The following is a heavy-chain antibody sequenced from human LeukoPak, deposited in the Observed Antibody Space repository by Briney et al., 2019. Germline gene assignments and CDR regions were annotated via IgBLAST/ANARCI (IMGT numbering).Heavy chain of an antibody. J-gene: IGHJ4*02. CDR3: AKLAARFSLTTWGSDY. CDR2: ISYGVSTK. V-gene: IGHV3-30*18. Sequence: PGRSLRLSCVAYAFTFSSYAMHWARQAPGNGLEWVAFISYGVSTKYYTAYVEGRFNIYRNNSTNTLYMKMNSLRTEETAVYFCAKLAARFSLTTWGSDYWGQGTLVTVAS. D-gene: IGHD4-17*01. CDR1: AFTFSSYA.